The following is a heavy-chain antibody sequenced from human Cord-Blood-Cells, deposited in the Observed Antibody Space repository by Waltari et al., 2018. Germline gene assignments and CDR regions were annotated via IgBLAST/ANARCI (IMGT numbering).Heavy chain of an antibody. CDR1: GGSFSGYY. Sequence: QVQLQQWGAGLLKPSETLSLTCAVYGGSFSGYYWSWIRQPPGKGLEWIGESSHSGSTNYHPTLKSRVTISVDTSKNQFSLKLSSVTAADTAVYYCATGSSWPKKGFDYWGQGTLVTVSS. D-gene: IGHD6-13*01. CDR3: ATGSSWPKKGFDY. V-gene: IGHV4-34*01. J-gene: IGHJ4*02. CDR2: SSHSGST.